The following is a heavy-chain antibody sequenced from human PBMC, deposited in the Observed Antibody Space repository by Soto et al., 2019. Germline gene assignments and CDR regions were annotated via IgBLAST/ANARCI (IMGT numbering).Heavy chain of an antibody. CDR3: TKQKGVRRPYNGMDV. CDR1: GDSVSSNSAA. J-gene: IGHJ6*02. D-gene: IGHD2-2*02. V-gene: IGHV6-1*01. Sequence: SQTLSLTCAISGDSVSSNSAAWNWIRQSPSRGLEWLGRAYYRSQWYCDSAVSVRSRITVIPDTSKNQFSLQLNSVTPEDTAVYYCTKQKGVRRPYNGMDVSGQTPTVTVSS. CDR2: AYYRSQWYC.